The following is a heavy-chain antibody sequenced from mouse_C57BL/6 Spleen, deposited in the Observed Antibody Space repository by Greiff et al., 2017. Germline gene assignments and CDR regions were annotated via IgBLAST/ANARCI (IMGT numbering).Heavy chain of an antibody. CDR1: GYTFTSYW. CDR2: IDPSDSYT. D-gene: IGHD2-4*01. Sequence: VQLQQPGAELVMPGASVKLSCKASGYTFTSYWMHWVKQRPGQGLEWIGEIDPSDSYTNYNQKFKGKSTLTVDKSSSTAYMQLSSLTSEDSAVYYCARGDYDVGYWGQGTLVTVSA. J-gene: IGHJ3*01. V-gene: IGHV1-69*01. CDR3: ARGDYDVGY.